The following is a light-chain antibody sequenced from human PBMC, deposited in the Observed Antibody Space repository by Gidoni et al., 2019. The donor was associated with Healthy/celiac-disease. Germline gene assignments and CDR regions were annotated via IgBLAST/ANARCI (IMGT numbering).Light chain of an antibody. CDR1: QSISSY. CDR2: AAS. J-gene: IGKJ1*01. Sequence: DIQMTQSPSSLSASVGDRVTITCRASQSISSYLNWYQQKPGKATKLLIYAASSLQSGVPSRFSGSGSGTDFTLTISSLQPEDFATYYCQQSYSTLSWTFXQXTKVEIK. V-gene: IGKV1-39*01. CDR3: QQSYSTLSWT.